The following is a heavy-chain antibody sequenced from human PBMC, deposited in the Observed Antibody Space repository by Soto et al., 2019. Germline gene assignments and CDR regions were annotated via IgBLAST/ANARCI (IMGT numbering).Heavy chain of an antibody. D-gene: IGHD3-22*01. CDR1: GFTFSSYA. CDR3: ARAIVVTAKFDY. J-gene: IGHJ4*02. V-gene: IGHV3-30-3*01. CDR2: ISYDGSNK. Sequence: PGGSLRLSCAASGFTFSSYAMHWVRQAPGKGLEWVAVISYDGSNKYYADSVKGRFTISRDNSKNTLYLQMNSLRAEDTAVHYCARAIVVTAKFDYWGQGTLVTVSS.